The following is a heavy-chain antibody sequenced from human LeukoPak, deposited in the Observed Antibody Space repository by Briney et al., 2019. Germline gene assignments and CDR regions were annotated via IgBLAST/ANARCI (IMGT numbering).Heavy chain of an antibody. D-gene: IGHD3-22*01. CDR2: INSDGSST. J-gene: IGHJ6*03. Sequence: GGSLRLSCAASGFTFSSYWMHWVRQAPGKGLVWVSRINSDGSSTSYADSVKGRFTISRDNSKNTLYLQMNSLRAEDTAVYYCARVYYYDSSGYYGSEYYYYMDVWGKGTTVTISS. CDR3: ARVYYYDSSGYYGSEYYYYMDV. CDR1: GFTFSSYW. V-gene: IGHV3-74*01.